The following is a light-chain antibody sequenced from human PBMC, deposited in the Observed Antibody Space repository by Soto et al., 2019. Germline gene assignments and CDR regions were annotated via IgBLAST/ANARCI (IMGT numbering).Light chain of an antibody. J-gene: IGLJ2*01. CDR3: AAWDDSLSGRV. CDR1: SSNIGSNY. CDR2: RNN. Sequence: QSALTQPPSASRTPGQRVTISCSGSSSNIGSNYVYWYQHLPGTAPKLLIYRNNQRPSGVPDRFSGSKSGTSASLAISGLRSEDEADYYCAAWDDSLSGRVFGGGTKLTVL. V-gene: IGLV1-47*01.